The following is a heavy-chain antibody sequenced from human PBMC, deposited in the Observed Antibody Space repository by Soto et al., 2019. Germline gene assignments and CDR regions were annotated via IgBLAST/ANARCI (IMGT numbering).Heavy chain of an antibody. CDR1: GFAFTNVC. D-gene: IGHD3-9*01. J-gene: IGHJ4*02. V-gene: IGHV3-15*07. CDR2: IKSKPDGETT. CDR3: NTYYDIGGGQTTL. Sequence: QLVESGGGLVKPGGSLALSCAGSGFAFTNVCLHWVRQAPGKGLEWVGRIKSKPDGETTDYAAPVKGRFTISRDDSTNRLYRQFNSRQTDASGLYYCNTYYDIGGGQTTLWGQGTLVTVSS.